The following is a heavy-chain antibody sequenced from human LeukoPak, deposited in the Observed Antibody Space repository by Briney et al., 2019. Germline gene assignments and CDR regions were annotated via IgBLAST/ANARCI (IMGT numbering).Heavy chain of an antibody. D-gene: IGHD2-2*01. J-gene: IGHJ4*02. V-gene: IGHV4-34*01. Sequence: SETLSLTCAVYGGSFSGYYWSWIRQPPGKGLEWIGEINHSGSTNYNPSLKSRVTISVDTSKNQFSLKLSSVTAVDTAVYYCASRSSTSCYHYWGQGTLVTVSS. CDR1: GGSFSGYY. CDR3: ASRSSTSCYHY. CDR2: INHSGST.